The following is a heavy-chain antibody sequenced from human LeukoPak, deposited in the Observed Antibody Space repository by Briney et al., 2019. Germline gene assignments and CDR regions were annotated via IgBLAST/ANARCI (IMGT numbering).Heavy chain of an antibody. CDR1: GGSISSGGYY. J-gene: IGHJ6*03. V-gene: IGHV4-30-2*01. D-gene: IGHD6-19*01. CDR3: AREQYSSGRYYYYYMDV. Sequence: SETLSLTCTVSGGSISSGGYYWSWIRQPPGKGLEWIGYIYHSGSTYYNPSLKSRVTISVDRSKNQFSLKLSSVTAADTAVYYCAREQYSSGRYYYYYMDVWGKGTTVTVSS. CDR2: IYHSGST.